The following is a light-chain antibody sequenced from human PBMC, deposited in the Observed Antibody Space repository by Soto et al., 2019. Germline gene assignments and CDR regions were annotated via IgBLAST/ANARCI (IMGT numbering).Light chain of an antibody. J-gene: IGKJ5*01. CDR2: GAS. CDR1: QSVSSN. V-gene: IGKV3-15*01. CDR3: XXYXXXXPIN. Sequence: VLRQCPGGLALPSREGAARACGASQSVSSNLAWYQQKPGQAPRLLIYGASIRATGIPARFSGSGSWTEFTLTIRSLQSEDFAVYYXXXYXXXXPINCGQGKRREIK.